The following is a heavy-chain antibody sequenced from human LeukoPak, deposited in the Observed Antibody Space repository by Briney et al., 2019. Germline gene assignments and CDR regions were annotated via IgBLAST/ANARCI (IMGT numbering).Heavy chain of an antibody. CDR3: ARIPAVAGPLY. D-gene: IGHD6-19*01. CDR2: IIPILGIA. J-gene: IGHJ4*02. V-gene: IGHV1-69*04. Sequence: ASVKVSCKASGGTFSSYAISWVRQAPGQGLEWMGRIIPILGIANYAQKFQGRVTITADKSTSTAYMELSSLRSKDTAVYYCARIPAVAGPLYWGQGTLVTVSS. CDR1: GGTFSSYA.